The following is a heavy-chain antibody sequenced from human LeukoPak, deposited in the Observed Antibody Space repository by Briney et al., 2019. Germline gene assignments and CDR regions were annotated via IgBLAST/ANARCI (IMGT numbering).Heavy chain of an antibody. CDR1: GFTFSGYW. Sequence: GGSLRLSCEASGFTFSGYWMHWVRQAPGKGLEWVSSISSSSSYIYYADSVKGRFTISRDNAKNSLYLQMNSLRAEDTAVYYCARGQIDYDFWSGYSSAWGQGTLVTVSS. CDR3: ARGQIDYDFWSGYSSA. J-gene: IGHJ5*02. V-gene: IGHV3-21*01. D-gene: IGHD3-3*01. CDR2: ISSSSSYI.